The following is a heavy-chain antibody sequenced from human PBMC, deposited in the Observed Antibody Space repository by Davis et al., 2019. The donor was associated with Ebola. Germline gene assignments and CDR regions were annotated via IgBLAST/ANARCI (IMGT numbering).Heavy chain of an antibody. D-gene: IGHD6-19*01. CDR2: IYDHST. CDR1: GFTVSSSH. V-gene: IGHV3-53*05. J-gene: IGHJ4*02. CDR3: ATTQWLREFDN. Sequence: GESLKISCAASGFTVSSSHMSWVRQAPGKGLEWVSVIYDHSTAYADSVRGRFIISRDKSNNTLYLEMNSLRVDDTAVYYCATTQWLREFDNWGQGTLVTVSS.